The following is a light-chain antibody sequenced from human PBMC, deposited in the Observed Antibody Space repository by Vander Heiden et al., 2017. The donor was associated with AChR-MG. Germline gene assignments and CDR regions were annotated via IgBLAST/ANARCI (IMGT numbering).Light chain of an antibody. J-gene: IGKJ5*01. CDR3: QQRSSWPIT. Sequence: EIVLTQSPATLSLSPGERATLSCRASQSVSSCLAWYQKKSGQAPRLLIYDTSNRATGIPARFSGSGSGTDFTLTISSLEPEDFAVYYCQQRSSWPITFGQGTRLEIK. V-gene: IGKV3-11*01. CDR2: DTS. CDR1: QSVSSC.